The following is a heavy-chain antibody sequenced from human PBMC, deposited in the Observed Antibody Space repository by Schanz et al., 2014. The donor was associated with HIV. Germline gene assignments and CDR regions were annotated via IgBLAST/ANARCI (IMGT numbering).Heavy chain of an antibody. J-gene: IGHJ4*02. D-gene: IGHD6-19*01. Sequence: VQLVESGGGLVQPGGSLRLSCVASGFTFSTYAMSWVRQAPGKGLEWVSGMRGSDDSTFYADSVKGRFTISRDNSKNTLYFQMNSLRAEDTAIYYCAKTSYGWYFDYWGQGTLVTVSP. CDR1: GFTFSTYA. V-gene: IGHV3-23*04. CDR3: AKTSYGWYFDY. CDR2: MRGSDDST.